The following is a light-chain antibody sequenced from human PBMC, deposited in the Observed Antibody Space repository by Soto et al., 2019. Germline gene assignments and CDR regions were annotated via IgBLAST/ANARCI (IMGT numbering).Light chain of an antibody. Sequence: DIQMTQSPSTLSASVGDRVTITCRASQTLRTWLAWYQQKPGKAPNLLIYDVSILQSGVPSRFSGSGSETEFTITISSLQADDVATYYCQQYTGYLLTFGRGTKVDFK. CDR2: DVS. J-gene: IGKJ4*01. V-gene: IGKV1-5*01. CDR1: QTLRTW. CDR3: QQYTGYLLT.